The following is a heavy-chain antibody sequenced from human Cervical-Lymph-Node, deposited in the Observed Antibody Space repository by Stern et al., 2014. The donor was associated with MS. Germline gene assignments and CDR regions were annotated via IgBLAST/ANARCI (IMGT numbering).Heavy chain of an antibody. V-gene: IGHV7-4-1*01. CDR1: GYTFTLYA. D-gene: IGHD3-22*01. CDR2: VKANTGNV. CDR3: ARSLPGGYRINWFDP. Sequence: VQLVESGSEFKSPGASVKVSCKASGYTFTLYAMNWVRQSPGQGLEWMGRVKANTGNVTYAQGFSGRFVFSLDTSVSTAYLHIHSLKAEDTAVYFCARSLPGGYRINWFDPWGQGTLVTVSS. J-gene: IGHJ5*02.